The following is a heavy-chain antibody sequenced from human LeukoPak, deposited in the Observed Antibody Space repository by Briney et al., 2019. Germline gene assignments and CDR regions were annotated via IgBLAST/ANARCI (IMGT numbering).Heavy chain of an antibody. D-gene: IGHD4-11*01. CDR1: GYRCTIYW. CDR3: ARPYGNGRAGDY. CDR2: IYPDESDT. Sequence: GESLKLSCEGSGYRCTIYWIGWVRQMPGKGLEWMGLIYPDESDTKYSQSFQGQVTISVDKSISAAYLHWSSLEASDTARYYCARPYGNGRAGDYWGRGTLVTVSS. V-gene: IGHV5-51*01. J-gene: IGHJ4*02.